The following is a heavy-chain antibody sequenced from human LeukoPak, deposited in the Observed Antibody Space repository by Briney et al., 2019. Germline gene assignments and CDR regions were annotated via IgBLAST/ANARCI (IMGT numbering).Heavy chain of an antibody. CDR3: ARWAGVTDY. Sequence: PGGSLRLSCAASGFTFENYWMSWVRQAPGKGPEWVANIKQDGSVEHYLDSVKGRFNISRDNAKNSLILQMNSLRVEDTAVYCCARWAGVTDYWGQGTLVTVSS. CDR2: IKQDGSVE. V-gene: IGHV3-7*01. D-gene: IGHD5-18*01. J-gene: IGHJ4*02. CDR1: GFTFENYW.